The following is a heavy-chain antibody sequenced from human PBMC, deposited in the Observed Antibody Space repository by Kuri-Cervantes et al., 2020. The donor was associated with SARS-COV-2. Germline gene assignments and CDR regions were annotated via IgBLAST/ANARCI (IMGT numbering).Heavy chain of an antibody. Sequence: GESLKISCAASGFTFSSYAMSWVRQAPGKGLEWVSGISGSGGSTYYADSVKGRITISRDNSKNTLYLQMNSLRAEDTAVYYCARDSLAAAGNYYYGMDVWGQGTTVTVSS. CDR2: ISGSGGST. CDR3: ARDSLAAAGNYYYGMDV. CDR1: GFTFSSYA. D-gene: IGHD6-13*01. J-gene: IGHJ6*02. V-gene: IGHV3-23*01.